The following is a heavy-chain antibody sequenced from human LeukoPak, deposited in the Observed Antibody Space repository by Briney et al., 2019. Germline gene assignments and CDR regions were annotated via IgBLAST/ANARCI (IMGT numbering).Heavy chain of an antibody. CDR2: IYYSRST. CDR1: GGSISSYY. Sequence: SETLSLTCTVSGGSISSYYWSWIRQPPGKGLEWIGYIYYSRSTNYNPYLKCRVTISGDKSKNQLSLKLSSVTAGDTAVYYCARQYLGSYGAFDSWGQGTMVTVYS. J-gene: IGHJ3*02. D-gene: IGHD1-26*01. CDR3: ARQYLGSYGAFDS. V-gene: IGHV4-59*08.